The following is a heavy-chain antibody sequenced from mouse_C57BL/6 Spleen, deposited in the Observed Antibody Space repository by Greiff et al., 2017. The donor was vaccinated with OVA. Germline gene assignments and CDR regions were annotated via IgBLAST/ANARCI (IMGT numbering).Heavy chain of an antibody. CDR1: GYTFTSYW. J-gene: IGHJ2*01. CDR2: IDPSDSYT. V-gene: IGHV1-69*01. Sequence: QVQLQQPGAELVMPGASVKLSCKASGYTFTSYWMHWVKQRPGQGLEWIGKIDPSDSYTNYNQKFKGKSTLTVDKSSSTAYMQLSSLTSEDAAVYYCARSGYGGYWGQGTTLTVSS. D-gene: IGHD3-1*01. CDR3: ARSGYGGY.